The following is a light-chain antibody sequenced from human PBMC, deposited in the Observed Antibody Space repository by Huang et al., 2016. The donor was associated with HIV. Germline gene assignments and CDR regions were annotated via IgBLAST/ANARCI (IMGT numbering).Light chain of an antibody. CDR1: QSISSSS. V-gene: IGKV3-20*01. CDR3: HQYGSPPFT. Sequence: EIVLTQSPGTLCLSPGETATLSCRARQSISSSSLAWYLQKPGNAPTLLIHGASTSAADIPDRFSGSGSGTDFTLTIIRLEPEDFAVYYCHQYGSPPFTFGPGTKVDIK. CDR2: GAS. J-gene: IGKJ3*01.